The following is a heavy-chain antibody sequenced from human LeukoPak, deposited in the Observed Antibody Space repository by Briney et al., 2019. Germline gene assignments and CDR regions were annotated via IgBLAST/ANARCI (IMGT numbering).Heavy chain of an antibody. J-gene: IGHJ6*02. CDR2: IYYSGST. CDR3: ARDYGDLPYYYYGMDV. V-gene: IGHV4-39*07. D-gene: IGHD4-17*01. CDR1: GGSISSSSYY. Sequence: PSETLSLTCTVSGGSISSSSYYWGSIRQPPGRGLEWIGSIYYSGSTYYNPSLKSRVTISVDTSKNQFSLKLSSVTAADTAVYYCARDYGDLPYYYYGMDVWGQGTTVTVSS.